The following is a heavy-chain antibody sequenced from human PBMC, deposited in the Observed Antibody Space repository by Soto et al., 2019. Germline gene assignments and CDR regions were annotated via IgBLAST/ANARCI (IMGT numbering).Heavy chain of an antibody. Sequence: ASETLSLPCTVSGGSIIRSTFLWGLVRPPPGKGLEWIGSIYYSGSTYYNPSLKSRVTISVDTSKNQFSLKLSSVTAADTAVYYCARQNFCISTSCDAYYYYGMDVWGQGTTVTVSS. J-gene: IGHJ6*02. CDR3: ARQNFCISTSCDAYYYYGMDV. CDR2: IYYSGST. V-gene: IGHV4-39*01. CDR1: GGSIIRSTFL. D-gene: IGHD2-2*01.